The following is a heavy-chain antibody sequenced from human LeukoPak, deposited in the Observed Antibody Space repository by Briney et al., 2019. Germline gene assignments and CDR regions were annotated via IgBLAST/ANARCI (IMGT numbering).Heavy chain of an antibody. CDR3: TRVLAEAGGWFDP. D-gene: IGHD6-13*01. CDR2: IRSKAYGGTT. Sequence: PGGSLRLSCTASGFTFGDYAMSWFRQAPGKGLEWVGFIRSKAYGGTTEYAASVKGRFTISRDDSKGIASLQMNSLKTEDTAVYYCTRVLAEAGGWFDPWGQGTLVTVSS. J-gene: IGHJ5*02. CDR1: GFTFGDYA. V-gene: IGHV3-49*03.